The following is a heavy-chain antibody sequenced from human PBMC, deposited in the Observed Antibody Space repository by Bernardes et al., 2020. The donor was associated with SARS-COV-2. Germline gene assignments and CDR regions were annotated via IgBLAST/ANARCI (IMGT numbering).Heavy chain of an antibody. D-gene: IGHD2-2*02. Sequence: GGSLRLSCAASGFTFSDYYMSWIRQAPGKGLEWVSYISSSSSYTNYADSVKGRFTISRDNAKNSLYLQMNSLRAEDTAVYYCAREIGYCSSTSCYSNYYYYYYMDVWGKGTTVTVSS. V-gene: IGHV3-11*05. CDR2: ISSSSSYT. J-gene: IGHJ6*03. CDR1: GFTFSDYY. CDR3: AREIGYCSSTSCYSNYYYYYYMDV.